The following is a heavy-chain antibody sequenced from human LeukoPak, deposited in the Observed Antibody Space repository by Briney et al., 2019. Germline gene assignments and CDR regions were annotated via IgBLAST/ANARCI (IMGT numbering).Heavy chain of an antibody. Sequence: GGSLRLSCAASGFTFSNYGMHWVRQAPGKGLEWVALISYDGSYKYYADSVKGRFTISGDNSKNTLYLQMNSLRAEDTAVYYCAKDLGSWADYWGQGTLVTVSS. D-gene: IGHD6-13*01. CDR2: ISYDGSYK. J-gene: IGHJ4*02. V-gene: IGHV3-30*18. CDR1: GFTFSNYG. CDR3: AKDLGSWADY.